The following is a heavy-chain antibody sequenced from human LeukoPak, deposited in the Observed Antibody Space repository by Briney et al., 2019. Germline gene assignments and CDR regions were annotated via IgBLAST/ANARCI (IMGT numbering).Heavy chain of an antibody. CDR2: INPSGGST. V-gene: IGHV1-46*01. CDR3: ARDFLDYGLDY. Sequence: ASVKVSCKASGYTFTSYYMHWVRQAPGQGLEWMGRINPSGGSTSYAQKFQGRVTMTRDTSTSTVYMELSSLSSEDTAVYYCARDFLDYGLDYWGQGTLVTVSS. J-gene: IGHJ4*02. D-gene: IGHD4/OR15-4a*01. CDR1: GYTFTSYY.